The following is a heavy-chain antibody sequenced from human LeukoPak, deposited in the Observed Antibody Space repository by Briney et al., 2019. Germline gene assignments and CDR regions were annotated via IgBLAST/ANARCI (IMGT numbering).Heavy chain of an antibody. D-gene: IGHD6-19*01. Sequence: GGSLRLSCAAPGFTFSSYAMSWVRQAPGKGLEWVSAISGSGGSTYYADSVKGRFTISRDNSKNTLYLQMNSLRAEDTAVYYCAKTVAGYDAFDIWGQGTMVTVSS. CDR1: GFTFSSYA. J-gene: IGHJ3*02. V-gene: IGHV3-23*01. CDR2: ISGSGGST. CDR3: AKTVAGYDAFDI.